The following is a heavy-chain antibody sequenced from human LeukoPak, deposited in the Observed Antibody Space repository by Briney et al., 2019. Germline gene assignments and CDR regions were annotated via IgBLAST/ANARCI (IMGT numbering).Heavy chain of an antibody. D-gene: IGHD6-13*01. CDR2: IGTAGDT. V-gene: IGHV3-13*01. Sequence: PGGSLRLSCAASGFTFSSYDMHWVRQATGKGLEWVSGIGTAGDTYYPGSVKGRFTISRENAKNSLYLQMNSPRAGDTAVYFCARGDGSWSYYYYGMDVWGQGTTVTVSS. CDR3: ARGDGSWSYYYYGMDV. J-gene: IGHJ6*02. CDR1: GFTFSSYD.